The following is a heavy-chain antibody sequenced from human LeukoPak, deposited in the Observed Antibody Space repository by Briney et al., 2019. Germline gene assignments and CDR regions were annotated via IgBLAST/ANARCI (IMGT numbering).Heavy chain of an antibody. Sequence: SETLSLTCTVSGASISTNYWSWIRQPPGRGLEWIGYTSHSGSSSYNPSLKSRVTISLNTSKNQFSLKLSSVTAADTAVYYCARSGYYYDSLDYWGQGTLVTVSS. V-gene: IGHV4-4*09. CDR2: TSHSGSS. CDR3: ARSGYYYDSLDY. CDR1: GASISTNY. D-gene: IGHD3-22*01. J-gene: IGHJ4*02.